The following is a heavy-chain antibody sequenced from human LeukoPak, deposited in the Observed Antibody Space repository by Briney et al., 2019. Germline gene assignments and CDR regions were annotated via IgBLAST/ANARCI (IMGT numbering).Heavy chain of an antibody. D-gene: IGHD2-15*01. V-gene: IGHV1-69*04. CDR3: ARADIVVVVAATD. Sequence: SVKVSCKASGYTFTSYDINWVRQAPGQGLEWMGRIIPILGIANYAQKFQGRVTITADKSTSTAYMELSSLRSEDTAVYYCARADIVVVVAATDWGQGTLVTVSS. CDR1: GYTFTSYD. J-gene: IGHJ4*02. CDR2: IIPILGIA.